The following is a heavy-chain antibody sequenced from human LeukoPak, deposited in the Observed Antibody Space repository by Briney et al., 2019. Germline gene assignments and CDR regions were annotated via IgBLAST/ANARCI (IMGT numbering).Heavy chain of an antibody. CDR1: GFTFSSYG. V-gene: IGHV3-30*18. D-gene: IGHD1/OR15-1a*01. CDR2: ISYDGSNE. Sequence: GRSLRLSCAASGFTFSSYGMHWVRQAPGKGLEWVAVISYDGSNEYYADSVKGRFTISRDNSNNTLYLQMNSLKPDDTAMYYCTEWAPGNRLDPWGQGTLVTVS. J-gene: IGHJ5*02. CDR3: TEWAPGNRLDP.